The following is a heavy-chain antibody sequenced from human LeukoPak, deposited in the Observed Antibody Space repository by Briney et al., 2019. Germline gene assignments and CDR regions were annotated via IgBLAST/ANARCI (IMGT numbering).Heavy chain of an antibody. V-gene: IGHV1-2*02. J-gene: IGHJ5*02. CDR2: INPNSGGT. Sequence: GASVKVSCKASGYTFTGYYMHWVRQAPGQGLEWMGWINPNSGGTNYAQKFQGRVTMTRDTSISTAYMELSRLRSDDTVVYYCAREYYDILTGYSAHIVWFDPWGQGTLVTVSS. CDR3: AREYYDILTGYSAHIVWFDP. CDR1: GYTFTGYY. D-gene: IGHD3-9*01.